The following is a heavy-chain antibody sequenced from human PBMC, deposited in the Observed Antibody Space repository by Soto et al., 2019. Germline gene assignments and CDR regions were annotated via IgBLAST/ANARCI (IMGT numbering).Heavy chain of an antibody. CDR1: GGSLSSYY. V-gene: IGHV4-59*08. CDR2: IYYAGST. CDR3: ARLGGYYQALDS. J-gene: IGHJ4*02. D-gene: IGHD3-22*01. Sequence: PSETLSVTCTVSGGSLSSYYWSWTRQPPGKGLEWIGYIYYAGSTTYNPSLKSRVTISLDTSKNQFSLKLDSVTAADTAVYYCARLGGYYQALDSWGQGTRVTVSS.